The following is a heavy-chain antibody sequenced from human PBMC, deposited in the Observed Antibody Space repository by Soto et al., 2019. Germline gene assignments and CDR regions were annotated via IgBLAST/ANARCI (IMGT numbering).Heavy chain of an antibody. CDR3: EIEEGLLNWCDP. CDR2: ISSSSSTI. Sequence: EVQLVESGGGLVQPGGSLRLSCAASGFTFSSYSMNWVRQAPGKGLEWVSYISSSSSTIYYADSVKGRFTISRDNAKNSLYLQMNILRAEDTAVYYCEIEEGLLNWCDPWGQGTLVTVSS. CDR1: GFTFSSYS. J-gene: IGHJ5*02. V-gene: IGHV3-48*01. D-gene: IGHD1-26*01.